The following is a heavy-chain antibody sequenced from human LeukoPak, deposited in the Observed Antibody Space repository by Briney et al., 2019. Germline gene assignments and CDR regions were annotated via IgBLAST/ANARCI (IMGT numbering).Heavy chain of an antibody. V-gene: IGHV3-21*01. CDR1: GFSLSNYK. D-gene: IGHD1-26*01. J-gene: IGHJ6*03. CDR3: ARDGGNYYPYFYYYYMDV. Sequence: PGRSLRLSCAASGFSLSNYKMSWVRQAPGKGLEWVSSITSSSTYIYYADSVKGRSTISRDNAKNSLYLQMNSMRAEETAVYYCARDGGNYYPYFYYYYMDVWGKGTTVTVS. CDR2: ITSSSTYI.